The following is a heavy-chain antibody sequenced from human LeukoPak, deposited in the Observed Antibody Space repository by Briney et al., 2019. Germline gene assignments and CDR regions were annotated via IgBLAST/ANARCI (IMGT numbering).Heavy chain of an antibody. V-gene: IGHV1-2*02. CDR1: GYTFTGYY. D-gene: IGHD6-13*01. Sequence: GASVKVSCKASGYTFTGYYMHWVRQAPGQGLEWMGWINPNSGGTNYAQKFQGRVTMTRDTSISTAYMELSRLRSDDTAVYYCAREVHGSSWYVGDDYYYYYMDVWGKGTTVTVSS. J-gene: IGHJ6*03. CDR2: INPNSGGT. CDR3: AREVHGSSWYVGDDYYYYYMDV.